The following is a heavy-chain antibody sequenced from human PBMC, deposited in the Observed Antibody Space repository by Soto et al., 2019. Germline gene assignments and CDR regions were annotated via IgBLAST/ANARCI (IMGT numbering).Heavy chain of an antibody. CDR2: SRNKANSYTT. D-gene: IGHD3-10*01. CDR1: GFTFSDHY. Sequence: EVQLVESGGGLVQPGGSLRLSCAASGFTFSDHYMDWVRQAPGKGLEWVGRSRNKANSYTTEYAASVKGRFTISRDDSKNSQYLQMNSLKTEDTAVYYCARNSDGSGSYNYYMDVWGKGTTVTVSS. CDR3: ARNSDGSGSYNYYMDV. V-gene: IGHV3-72*01. J-gene: IGHJ6*03.